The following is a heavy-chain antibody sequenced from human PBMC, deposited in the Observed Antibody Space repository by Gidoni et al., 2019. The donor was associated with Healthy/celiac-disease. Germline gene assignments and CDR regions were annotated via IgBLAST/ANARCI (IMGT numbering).Heavy chain of an antibody. J-gene: IGHJ3*02. D-gene: IGHD3-22*01. CDR2: IYYSGST. Sequence: QLQLQESGPGLVKPSETLSLTCTVSGGSISSSSYYWGWIRQPPGKGLAWIGSIYYSGSTYYNPSLKSRVTISVDTSKNQFSLKLSSVTAADTAVYYCASRPYYYDSSGYYPDAFDIWGQGTMVTVSS. CDR3: ASRPYYYDSSGYYPDAFDI. V-gene: IGHV4-39*01. CDR1: GGSISSSSYY.